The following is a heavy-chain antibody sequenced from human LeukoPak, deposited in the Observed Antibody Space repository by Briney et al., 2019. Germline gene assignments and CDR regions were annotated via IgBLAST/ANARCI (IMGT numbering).Heavy chain of an antibody. D-gene: IGHD1-26*01. J-gene: IGHJ5*02. CDR2: INPNSGGT. CDR1: GFTFSSYG. V-gene: IGHV1-2*06. Sequence: PGGSLRLSCAASGFTFSSYGMHWVRQAPGQGLEWMGRINPNSGGTNYAQKFQGRVTMTRDTSISTAYMELSRLRSDDTAVYYCARDLGLGSHSYSGSYLHLSNWFDPWGQGTLVTVSS. CDR3: ARDLGLGSHSYSGSYLHLSNWFDP.